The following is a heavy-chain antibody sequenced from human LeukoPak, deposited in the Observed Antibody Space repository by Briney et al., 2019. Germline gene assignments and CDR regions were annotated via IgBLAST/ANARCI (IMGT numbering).Heavy chain of an antibody. CDR1: GGSITSYY. J-gene: IGHJ4*02. CDR3: ARDGGLQSHFDY. Sequence: SETLSLTCNVSGGSITSYYWNWIRQPPGKGLEWIGYIYYNGNSNYNPSLKSRVTISVDTSKNELSLKLTSVTAADTAIYFCARDGGLQSHFDYWGQGTLVTVSS. D-gene: IGHD5-24*01. CDR2: IYYNGNS. V-gene: IGHV4-59*01.